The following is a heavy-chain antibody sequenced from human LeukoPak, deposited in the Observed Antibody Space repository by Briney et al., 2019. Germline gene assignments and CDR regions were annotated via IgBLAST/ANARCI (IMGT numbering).Heavy chain of an antibody. J-gene: IGHJ4*02. CDR2: NYHSGST. CDR3: ARADDGSGLEIDY. V-gene: IGHV4-4*02. Sequence: PSETLSLTCAVSGASISNSNWWSWVRPPPGKGLEWIGENYHSGSTSYNPSLESRVTISVDKSKNQFSLKLTSVTAADTAVYYCARADDGSGLEIDYWGQGILVTVSS. CDR1: GASISNSNW. D-gene: IGHD3-22*01.